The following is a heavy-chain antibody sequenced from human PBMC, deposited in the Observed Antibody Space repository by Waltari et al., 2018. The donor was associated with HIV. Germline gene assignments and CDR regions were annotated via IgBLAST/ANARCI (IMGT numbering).Heavy chain of an antibody. CDR2: IAASYPNT. CDR1: GFPFSNYA. D-gene: IGHD3-10*01. Sequence: EAQLLESGGGLVQPGGSLRVSCVGSGFPFSNYAVIWVRQAPGEGLEWVSAIAASYPNTYYSDSVRGRLTVSKDNSENSLHLQMNSLRAEDTALYYCARIYVSGAFDIWGQGTVVTVSS. CDR3: ARIYVSGAFDI. J-gene: IGHJ3*02. V-gene: IGHV3-23*01.